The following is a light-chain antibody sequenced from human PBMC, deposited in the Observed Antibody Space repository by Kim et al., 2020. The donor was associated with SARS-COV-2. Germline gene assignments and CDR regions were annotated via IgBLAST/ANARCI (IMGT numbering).Light chain of an antibody. CDR3: NSWTNSNTFV. CDR1: SSDVGDYNR. Sequence: GQSVTISCTGTSSDVGDYNRVSWYQQSPGTAPKLIIYEVSHRPSGVPDRFSGSKSGNTASLTISGLQAEDEADYYCNSWTNSNTFVFGTGTKVTVL. CDR2: EVS. V-gene: IGLV2-18*02. J-gene: IGLJ1*01.